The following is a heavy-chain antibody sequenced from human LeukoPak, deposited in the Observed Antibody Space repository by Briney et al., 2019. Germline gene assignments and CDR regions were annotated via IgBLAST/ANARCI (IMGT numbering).Heavy chain of an antibody. CDR3: ANTRGDTAMNMIFDY. V-gene: IGHV3-23*01. Sequence: GGSLRLSCAASGFTFSSFAMNWVRQAPGKGLEWVSVISGSGGTTYYTDSVKGRFTISRDNSKNTLFLQMNSLRDEDTAVYYRANTRGDTAMNMIFDYWGQGTLVTVSS. CDR2: ISGSGGTT. CDR1: GFTFSSFA. D-gene: IGHD5-18*01. J-gene: IGHJ4*02.